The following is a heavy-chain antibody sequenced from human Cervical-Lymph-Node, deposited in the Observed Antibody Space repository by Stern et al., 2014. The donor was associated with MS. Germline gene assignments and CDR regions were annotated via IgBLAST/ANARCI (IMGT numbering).Heavy chain of an antibody. CDR3: ARGYCSSTSLTIGEWFDP. CDR2: IDLDDDK. Sequence: ESGPALVKPTQTLTLTCTFSGFSLSTSGMCVSWIRQPPGKALEWLALIDLDDDKYYSTSLKTRLTISKDTSKNQVVLTMTNMDPVDTATYYCARGYCSSTSLTIGEWFDPWAREPWSPSPQ. V-gene: IGHV2-70*01. D-gene: IGHD2-2*01. CDR1: GFSLSTSGMC. J-gene: IGHJ5*02.